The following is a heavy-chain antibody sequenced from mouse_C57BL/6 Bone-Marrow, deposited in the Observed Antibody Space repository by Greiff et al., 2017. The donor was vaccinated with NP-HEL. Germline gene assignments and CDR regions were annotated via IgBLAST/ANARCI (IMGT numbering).Heavy chain of an antibody. CDR3: ARFPDSSGYLRDY. J-gene: IGHJ4*01. CDR2: INPSTGGT. Sequence: VQLQQPGTELVKPGASVKLSCKASGYTFTSYWMHWVKQRPGQGLEWIGNINPSTGGTNYNEKFKSKATLTVDKSSSTAYMQLSSLTSEDSAVYYCARFPDSSGYLRDYWGQGTSVTVSS. D-gene: IGHD3-2*02. CDR1: GYTFTSYW. V-gene: IGHV1-53*01.